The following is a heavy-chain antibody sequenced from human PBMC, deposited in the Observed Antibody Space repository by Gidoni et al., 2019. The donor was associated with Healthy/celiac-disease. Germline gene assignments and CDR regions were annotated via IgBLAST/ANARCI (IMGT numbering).Heavy chain of an antibody. Sequence: QLQLQESGPGLVKPSETLSLTCTVSGGSISRSSYYWGWIRQPPGKGLEWIGSIYYSGSTYYNPSLKSRVTISVDTSKNQFSLKLSSVTAADTAVYYCARRSGYCGGDCYSDPFDYWGQGTLVTVSS. J-gene: IGHJ4*02. CDR1: GGSISRSSYY. CDR3: ARRSGYCGGDCYSDPFDY. D-gene: IGHD2-21*02. CDR2: IYYSGST. V-gene: IGHV4-39*01.